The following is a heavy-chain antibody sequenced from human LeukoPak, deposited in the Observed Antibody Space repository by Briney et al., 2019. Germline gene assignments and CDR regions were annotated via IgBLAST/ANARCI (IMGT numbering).Heavy chain of an antibody. D-gene: IGHD6-13*01. CDR2: IYYSGST. CDR3: ARGGSLRPPIYFDY. J-gene: IGHJ4*02. CDR1: GGSISSYY. Sequence: PSETLSLTCAVSGGSISSYYWSWIRQPPGKGLEWIGYIYYSGSTNYNPSLKSRVTISVDTSKNQFSLKLSSVTAADTAVYYCARGGSLRPPIYFDYWGQRTLVTVSS. V-gene: IGHV4-59*01.